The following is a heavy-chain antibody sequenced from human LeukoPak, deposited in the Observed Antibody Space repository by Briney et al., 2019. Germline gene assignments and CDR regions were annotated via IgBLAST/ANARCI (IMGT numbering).Heavy chain of an antibody. V-gene: IGHV5-51*01. CDR1: GYRFTTYW. CDR2: IYPGDSDT. J-gene: IGHJ4*02. CDR3: ARVGSSDEVGDFDY. D-gene: IGHD6-13*01. Sequence: GESLKISCQGSGYRFTTYWVAWVRQMPGKGLEWMGIIYPGDSDTRYSPSFQGQVTISADKSSSTAYLQWSSLKASDTAMYYCARVGSSDEVGDFDYWGQGTLVTVSS.